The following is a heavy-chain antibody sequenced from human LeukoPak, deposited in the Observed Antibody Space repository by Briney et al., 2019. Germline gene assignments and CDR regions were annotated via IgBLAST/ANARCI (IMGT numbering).Heavy chain of an antibody. V-gene: IGHV1-69*02. D-gene: IGHD2-2*01. Sequence: GASVKVSCKASGGTFSSYTISWVRQAPGQGLEWMGRIIPILGIANYAQKFQGRVTITADKSTSTAYMEPSSLRSEDTAVYYCARLLMGTAAINNWFDPWGQGTLVTVSS. CDR2: IIPILGIA. J-gene: IGHJ5*02. CDR3: ARLLMGTAAINNWFDP. CDR1: GGTFSSYT.